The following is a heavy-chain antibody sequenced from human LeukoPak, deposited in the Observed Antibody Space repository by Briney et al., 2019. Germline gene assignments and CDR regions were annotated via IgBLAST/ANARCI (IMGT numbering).Heavy chain of an antibody. CDR1: AFTFSGYS. D-gene: IGHD5-24*01. Sequence: GGSLRLSCAASAFTFSGYSMNWVRQAPGKGLEWVSYISPSATTIYYADSVKGRFTISRDNAKNSLYLQMNSLRAEDTAVYYCARERWLQSKYYFDYWGQGTLVTVSS. CDR2: ISPSATTI. CDR3: ARERWLQSKYYFDY. J-gene: IGHJ4*02. V-gene: IGHV3-48*04.